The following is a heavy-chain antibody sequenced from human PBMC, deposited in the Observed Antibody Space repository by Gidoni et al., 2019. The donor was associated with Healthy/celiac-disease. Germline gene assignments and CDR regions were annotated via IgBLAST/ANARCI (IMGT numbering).Heavy chain of an antibody. J-gene: IGHJ4*02. CDR1: GFTFSSYA. CDR2: ISGSGGST. V-gene: IGHV3-23*01. Sequence: EVQLLESGGGLVQHGGSLRLSCAASGFTFSSYAMSWVRQAPGKGLEWVSAISGSGGSTYYADSVKGRFTISRDNSKNTLYLQMNSLRAEDTAVYYCAKDFYYYDSSGLDYWGQGTLVTVSS. D-gene: IGHD3-22*01. CDR3: AKDFYYYDSSGLDY.